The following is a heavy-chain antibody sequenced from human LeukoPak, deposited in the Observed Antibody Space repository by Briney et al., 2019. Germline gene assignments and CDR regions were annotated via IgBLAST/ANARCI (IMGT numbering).Heavy chain of an antibody. CDR1: GFTFSSYA. D-gene: IGHD3-22*01. CDR2: ISGSGGST. CDR3: AKGPGGGIYYDSSGYYYFDY. J-gene: IGHJ4*02. V-gene: IGHV3-23*01. Sequence: PGGSLRLSCAASGFTFSSYAMSWVRQAPGKGLEWVSAISGSGGSTYYTDSVKGRFTISRDNSKSTLYLQMNSLRAEDTAVYYCAKGPGGGIYYDSSGYYYFDYWGQGTLVTVSS.